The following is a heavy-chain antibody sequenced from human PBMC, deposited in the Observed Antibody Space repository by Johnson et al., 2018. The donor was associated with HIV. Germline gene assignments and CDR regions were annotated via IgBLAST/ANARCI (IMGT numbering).Heavy chain of an antibody. D-gene: IGHD3-10*01. V-gene: IGHV3-30*04. CDR1: GFTFTTYA. Sequence: QVLLVESGGGVVQPGRSLRLSCAASGFTFTTYAMHWVRQAPGKGLEWVAVISYDGSNKYYADSVKGRFTISRDNTKNSLYLQMNSLRAEDTALYYCAKFEGFITVNRVVGDAFDIWGQGTMVSVSS. CDR2: ISYDGSNK. J-gene: IGHJ3*02. CDR3: AKFEGFITVNRVVGDAFDI.